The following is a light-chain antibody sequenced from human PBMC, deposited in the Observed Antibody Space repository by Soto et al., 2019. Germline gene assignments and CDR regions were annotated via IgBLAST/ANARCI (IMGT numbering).Light chain of an antibody. J-gene: IGKJ4*01. CDR2: AAS. CDR3: LQHNTYPLT. Sequence: DIQMTPSPPTLSASVGDRVTITCRASQSIRHYLGWYQQKPGKGPKRLIYAASNLSSGVPSRFSGSGSGTEFTLTISSLQPEDFATYSCLQHNTYPLTFGGGTKVDIK. CDR1: QSIRHY. V-gene: IGKV1-17*01.